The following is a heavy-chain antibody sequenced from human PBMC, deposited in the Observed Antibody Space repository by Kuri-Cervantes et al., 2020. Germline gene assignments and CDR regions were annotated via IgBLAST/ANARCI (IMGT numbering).Heavy chain of an antibody. D-gene: IGHD6-13*01. CDR1: GGSFSGYS. CDR2: INHRGST. Sequence: SETLSLTCAVNGGSFSGYSWTWIRQPPGKGLEWIGEINHRGSTNYNPSLKSRVTISVDTSKNQFSLKLSSVTAADTAVYYCARKPGYSSSWYYVQRNWGQGTLVTVSS. J-gene: IGHJ4*02. V-gene: IGHV4-34*01. CDR3: ARKPGYSSSWYYVQRN.